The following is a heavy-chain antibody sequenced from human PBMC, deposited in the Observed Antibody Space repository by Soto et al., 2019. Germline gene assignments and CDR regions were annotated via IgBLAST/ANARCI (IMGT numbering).Heavy chain of an antibody. V-gene: IGHV4-31*03. J-gene: IGHJ4*02. CDR2: IYYSGST. CDR1: GGSISSGGYY. Sequence: QVQLQESGPGLVKPSQTLSLTCTVSGGSISSGGYYWSWIRQHPGKGLEWIGYIYYSGSTYYNPSLKGRVTISVDTSNNQFSLKLRSVTAADTAVYYCARDGPKQRNFDYWGQGTLVTVSS. CDR3: ARDGPKQRNFDY.